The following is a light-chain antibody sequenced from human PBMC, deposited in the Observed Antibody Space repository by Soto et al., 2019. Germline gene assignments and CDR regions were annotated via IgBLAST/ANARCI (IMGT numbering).Light chain of an antibody. CDR3: QQSYTLPQT. J-gene: IGKJ1*01. V-gene: IGKV1-39*01. CDR2: STS. Sequence: QMTQSPSSLSASVGDRVTITCRASQGIRSFLNWYQQKLGKAPKLLIYSTSHLQRGVPSRFSGSGSGTDFTLTISSLQPEDFATSSCQQSYTLPQTFGQGTKVEI. CDR1: QGIRSF.